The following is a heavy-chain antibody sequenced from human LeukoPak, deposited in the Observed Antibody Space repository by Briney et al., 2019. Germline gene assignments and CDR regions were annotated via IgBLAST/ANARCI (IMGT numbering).Heavy chain of an antibody. CDR3: ASGGDWGLFDY. CDR2: IYYSGST. Sequence: SETLSLTCTVSGGSISSYYWSWIRQPPGKGLEWIGYIYYSGSTNYNPSLKSRVTISVDTSKNQFSLKLSSVTAADTAVYYCASGGDWGLFDYWGQGTLVTVSS. CDR1: GGSISSYY. V-gene: IGHV4-59*08. J-gene: IGHJ4*02. D-gene: IGHD2-21*02.